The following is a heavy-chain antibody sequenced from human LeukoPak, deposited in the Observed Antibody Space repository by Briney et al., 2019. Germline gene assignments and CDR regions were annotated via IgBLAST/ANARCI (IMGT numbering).Heavy chain of an antibody. J-gene: IGHJ4*02. Sequence: SETLSLTCTVSGVSISTYYWSWIRQSPGKGLEWIGYIYYSGSTNYNPSLKSRLTISVDTSKNQFSLKLGSVTAADTAVYYCARVGSGCFEYWGQGTLVTVSS. CDR2: IYYSGST. V-gene: IGHV4-59*01. CDR3: ARVGSGCFEY. D-gene: IGHD3-10*01. CDR1: GVSISTYY.